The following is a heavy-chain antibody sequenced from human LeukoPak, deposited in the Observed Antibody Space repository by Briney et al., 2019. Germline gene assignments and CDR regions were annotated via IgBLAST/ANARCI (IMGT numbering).Heavy chain of an antibody. CDR3: AKDMSAAGTGDY. CDR1: GFTFSSYS. V-gene: IGHV3-9*01. D-gene: IGHD6-13*01. CDR2: ISWNSGSI. J-gene: IGHJ4*02. Sequence: GGSLRLSCAASGFTFSSYSMNWVRQAPGKGLEWVSGISWNSGSIGYADSVKGRFTISRDNAKNSLYLQMNSLRAEDTALYYCAKDMSAAGTGDYWGQGTLVTVSS.